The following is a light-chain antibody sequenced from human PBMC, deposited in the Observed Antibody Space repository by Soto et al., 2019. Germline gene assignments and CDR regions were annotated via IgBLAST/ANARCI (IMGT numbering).Light chain of an antibody. Sequence: QSVLTQPPSASGSPGQSVTISCTGTKNDIGVYDFVSWYQHHPGKAPRLIIYEVVQRPSGVPDRFSGSKSGNTASLTVSGLKAADEADYFCKSYAGSNTYGFGRGTKVTV. CDR1: KNDIGVYDF. V-gene: IGLV2-8*01. CDR2: EVV. CDR3: KSYAGSNTYG. J-gene: IGLJ1*01.